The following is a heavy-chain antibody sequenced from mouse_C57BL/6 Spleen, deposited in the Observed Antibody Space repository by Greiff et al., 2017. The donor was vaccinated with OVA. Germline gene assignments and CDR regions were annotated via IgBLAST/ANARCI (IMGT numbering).Heavy chain of an antibody. J-gene: IGHJ4*01. CDR2: FYPGSGSI. CDR1: GYTFTEYT. D-gene: IGHD2-4*01. Sequence: VQLQQSGAELVKPGASVKLSCKASGYTFTEYTIHWVKQRSGQGLEWIGWFYPGSGSIKYNEKFKDKATLTADKSSSTVYMELSRLTSEDSAVYFCARHEVSYYDYGPYAMDYWGQGTSVTVSS. CDR3: ARHEVSYYDYGPYAMDY. V-gene: IGHV1-62-2*01.